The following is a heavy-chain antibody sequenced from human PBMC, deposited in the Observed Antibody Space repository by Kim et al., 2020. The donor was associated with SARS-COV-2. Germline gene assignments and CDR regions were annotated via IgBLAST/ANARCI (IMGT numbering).Heavy chain of an antibody. J-gene: IGHJ6*02. D-gene: IGHD3-10*01. Sequence: SETLSLTCTVSGGSISSYYWSWIRQPPGKGLEWIGYIYYSGSTNYNPSLKSRVTISVDTSKNQFSLKLSSVTAADTAVYYCARGGFGELLSSGLRTYGMDVWGQGTTVTVSS. CDR3: ARGGFGELLSSGLRTYGMDV. V-gene: IGHV4-59*01. CDR2: IYYSGST. CDR1: GGSISSYY.